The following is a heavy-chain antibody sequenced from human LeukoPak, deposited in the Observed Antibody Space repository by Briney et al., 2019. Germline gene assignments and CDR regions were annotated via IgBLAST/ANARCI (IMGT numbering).Heavy chain of an antibody. CDR1: GGSLNDHY. J-gene: IGHJ6*03. CDR3: ARGFNYMDV. CDR2: INHFGIT. Sequence: SETLSLTCAVFGGSLNDHYWIWIRQPPGQGLEWIGEINHFGITKYNSSLKSRVTISIDASKKQFSLKLNPVTAADTALYYCARGFNYMDVWGKGTTVTV. V-gene: IGHV4-34*01.